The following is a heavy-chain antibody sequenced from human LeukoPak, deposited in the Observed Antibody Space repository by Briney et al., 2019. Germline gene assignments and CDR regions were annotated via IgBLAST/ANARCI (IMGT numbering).Heavy chain of an antibody. Sequence: GGSLRLSCAASGFTFSSYSMIWVRQAPGKGLEWVSYISISSSSMYYADSMKGRITISRDNAKNSLYLQMNSLRVEDTAFYYCARDDLLHRNWFDPWGQGTLVTVSS. J-gene: IGHJ5*02. D-gene: IGHD3-22*01. CDR1: GFTFSSYS. V-gene: IGHV3-21*04. CDR2: ISISSSSM. CDR3: ARDDLLHRNWFDP.